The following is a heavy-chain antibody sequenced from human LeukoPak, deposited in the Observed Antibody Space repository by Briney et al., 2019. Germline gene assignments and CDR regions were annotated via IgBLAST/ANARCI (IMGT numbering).Heavy chain of an antibody. D-gene: IGHD1-26*01. CDR3: ARQRVGASIDY. CDR1: GGSISSDSYY. V-gene: IGHV4-39*01. J-gene: IGHJ4*02. CDR2: IYYSGST. Sequence: SETLSLTCSVSGGSISSDSYYWGWIRQPPGKGLEWIGSIYYSGSTYYNPSLRSRVTISVDTSKNQFSLNLSSVTAPDTAVYFCARQRVGASIDYRGQGTLVTVSS.